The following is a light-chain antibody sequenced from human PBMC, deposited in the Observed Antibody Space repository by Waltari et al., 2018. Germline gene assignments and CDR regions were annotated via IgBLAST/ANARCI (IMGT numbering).Light chain of an antibody. CDR3: LQDYNFLT. CDR2: AAS. V-gene: IGKV1-6*01. Sequence: IQMTQSPSSLYASVGDNIPITCRARQGITNDLAWYQQQSGKAPKLLIYAASRLASGVPSRFSGSGSGTDFTLTISSLQPEDLATYYCLQDYNFLTFGQGTKVDIK. J-gene: IGKJ1*01. CDR1: QGITND.